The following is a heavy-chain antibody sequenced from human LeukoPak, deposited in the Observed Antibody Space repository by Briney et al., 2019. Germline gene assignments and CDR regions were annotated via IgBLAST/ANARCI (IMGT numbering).Heavy chain of an antibody. J-gene: IGHJ4*02. V-gene: IGHV4-4*07. D-gene: IGHD4-17*01. CDR3: AREQSAFLSDGDYPYYFDY. CDR1: GGSIGNYY. CDR2: IYTSGTT. Sequence: PSETLSLTCTVSGGSIGNYYWNWIRQPAGKGLEWIARIYTSGTTNYNPSLKSRVTISVDKSKNQFSLKLSSVTAADTAVYYCAREQSAFLSDGDYPYYFDYWGQGTLVTVSS.